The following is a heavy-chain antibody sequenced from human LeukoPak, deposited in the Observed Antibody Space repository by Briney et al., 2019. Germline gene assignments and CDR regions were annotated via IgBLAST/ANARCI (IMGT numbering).Heavy chain of an antibody. Sequence: GGSLRLSCAASGFTFSSYSMNWVRQAPGKGLEWVAVISYDGSNKYYADSVKGRFTISRDNSKNTLYLQMNSLRAEDTAVYYCARDPLGTRPGFDYWGQGTLVTVSS. CDR2: ISYDGSNK. CDR3: ARDPLGTRPGFDY. V-gene: IGHV3-30*03. J-gene: IGHJ4*02. CDR1: GFTFSSYS. D-gene: IGHD1-1*01.